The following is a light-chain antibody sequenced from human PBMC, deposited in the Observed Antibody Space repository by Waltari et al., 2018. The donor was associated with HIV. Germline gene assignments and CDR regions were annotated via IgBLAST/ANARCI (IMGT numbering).Light chain of an antibody. CDR1: SSYNVEDT. Sequence: QSVLPQTSSASGPTGKTVTIPCFAGSSYNVEDTVSWYHQLPGMTPKLLIYKNYVRPSGVPDRFAGSKSGTSASLAISGLRSEDEADYYCVGWDSSLSAYVFGAGTKVTVL. V-gene: IGLV1-47*01. J-gene: IGLJ1*01. CDR3: VGWDSSLSAYV. CDR2: KNY.